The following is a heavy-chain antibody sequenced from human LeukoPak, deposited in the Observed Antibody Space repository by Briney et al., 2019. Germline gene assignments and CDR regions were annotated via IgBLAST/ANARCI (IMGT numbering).Heavy chain of an antibody. Sequence: PGGSLRLTCAASGFTFSSYGMHWVRQAPGKGLEWVAFIRYDGSNKYYADSVKGRFTISRDNSKNTLYLQMNSLRAEDTAVYYCAKDYYAALDYWGQGTQVTVSS. J-gene: IGHJ4*02. CDR2: IRYDGSNK. V-gene: IGHV3-30*02. CDR1: GFTFSSYG. CDR3: AKDYYAALDY. D-gene: IGHD3-22*01.